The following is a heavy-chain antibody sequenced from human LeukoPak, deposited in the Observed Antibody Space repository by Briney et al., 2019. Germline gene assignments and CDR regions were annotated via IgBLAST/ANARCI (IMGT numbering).Heavy chain of an antibody. V-gene: IGHV3-9*01. J-gene: IGHJ4*02. CDR2: ISWNSGVS. CDR1: GFSFDEYA. CDR3: AKAGSGSVFVGYY. D-gene: IGHD1-26*01. Sequence: QSGGSLRLSCAASGFSFDEYAMHWVRQAPGKGLEWVSGISWNSGVSDYADSVKGRFTISRDNAKNSPYLQMNSLRAEDTAVYYCAKAGSGSVFVGYYWGQGTLVTVSS.